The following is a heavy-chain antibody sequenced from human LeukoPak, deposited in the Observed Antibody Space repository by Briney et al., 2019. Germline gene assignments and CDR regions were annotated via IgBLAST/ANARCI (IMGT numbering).Heavy chain of an antibody. Sequence: PGGSLRLSCAASGFTFDDYTMHWVRQAPGKGLEWVSLISWDGGSTYYADSVKGRFTISRDNSKNSLYLQMNSLRTEDTALYYCAKDKEDCSSTSCYRYFDYWGQGTLVTVSS. V-gene: IGHV3-43*01. J-gene: IGHJ4*02. D-gene: IGHD2-2*01. CDR3: AKDKEDCSSTSCYRYFDY. CDR1: GFTFDDYT. CDR2: ISWDGGST.